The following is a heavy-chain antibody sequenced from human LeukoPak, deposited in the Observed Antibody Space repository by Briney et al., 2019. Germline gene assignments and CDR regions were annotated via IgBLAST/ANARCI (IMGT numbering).Heavy chain of an antibody. CDR1: GFSFSNYW. D-gene: IGHD2-2*01. Sequence: GGSLTLSCAASGFSFSNYWMSWVRQAPGKGLEWVANINQDGSVKYYVDSVKGRFTISRDNAENSLYLQMNSLRAEDTALYFCARAGTYETTWYQWGQGTLVTVSS. CDR2: INQDGSVK. J-gene: IGHJ4*02. V-gene: IGHV3-7*01. CDR3: ARAGTYETTWYQ.